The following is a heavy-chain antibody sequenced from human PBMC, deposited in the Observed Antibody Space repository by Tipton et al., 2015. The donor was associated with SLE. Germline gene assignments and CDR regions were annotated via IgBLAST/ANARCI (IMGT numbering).Heavy chain of an antibody. CDR2: IYYSGST. D-gene: IGHD1-26*01. J-gene: IGHJ5*01. V-gene: IGHV4-59*11. CDR1: GGSLSSHY. Sequence: TLSLTCTVSGGSLSSHYWSWIRQPPGKGLEWIGYIYYSGSTHYNPSLKSRVTISVDTSKNQFSLKLSSVTAADTAVYYCARFHLKSYYEFDSWGQGTLVTVSS. CDR3: ARFHLKSYYEFDS.